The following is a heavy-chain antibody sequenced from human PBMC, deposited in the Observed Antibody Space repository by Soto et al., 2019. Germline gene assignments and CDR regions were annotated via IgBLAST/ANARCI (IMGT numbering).Heavy chain of an antibody. CDR3: ARENSYFAY. Sequence: QIQLLQSGAEVKKPGASVKVTCKASGYNFRNFGISWVRPAPGQGLEWMGWISAYNANANYAQKFQGRLTMTADTPKSTAYMERRSLRSDDTAWYYCARENSYFAYWGQGTLVTVSS. CDR1: GYNFRNFG. J-gene: IGHJ4*02. V-gene: IGHV1-18*01. CDR2: ISAYNANA.